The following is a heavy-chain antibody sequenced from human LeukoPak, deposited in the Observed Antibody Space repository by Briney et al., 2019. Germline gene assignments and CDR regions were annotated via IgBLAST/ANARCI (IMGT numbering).Heavy chain of an antibody. CDR1: GFTFSGYA. D-gene: IGHD1-7*01. CDR2: ISGSGGSI. J-gene: IGHJ4*02. V-gene: IGHV3-23*01. CDR3: VRDRNYLEALQRSY. Sequence: HPGGALRLSCTASGFTFSGYAMSWVRQAPGKGLEWVSGISGSGGSIRYADSVKGRFIISRDNSKNTLYLQMNSLRVEDTAVYFCVRDRNYLEALQRSYWGQGTLVTVSS.